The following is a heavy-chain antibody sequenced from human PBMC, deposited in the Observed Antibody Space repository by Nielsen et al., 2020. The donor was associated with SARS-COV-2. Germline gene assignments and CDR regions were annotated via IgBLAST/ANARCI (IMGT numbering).Heavy chain of an antibody. CDR2: IYYSGST. V-gene: IGHV4-61*01. CDR3: ARVLYGGSYRYFDY. CDR1: GGSVSSGSYY. Sequence: SETLSLTCTVSGGSVSSGSYYWSWIRQPPGKGLEWIGYIYYSGSTNYNPSLKSRVTISVDTSKNQFFLQLSSVTAADTAMYYCARVLYGGSYRYFDYWGQGTLVTVSS. J-gene: IGHJ4*02. D-gene: IGHD1-26*01.